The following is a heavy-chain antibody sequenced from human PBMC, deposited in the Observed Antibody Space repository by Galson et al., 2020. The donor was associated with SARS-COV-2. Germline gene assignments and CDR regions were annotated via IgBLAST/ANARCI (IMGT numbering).Heavy chain of an antibody. Sequence: GESLKISCAASGPGFSWNWMHWVRQVPGKGLVWVSRINSDSSSKIYADSVQGRFTISRDNAKSTLYLQMNSLRAEDSAVYYCVTSNGENWLDLWGQGTLVTVSS. CDR1: GPGFSWNW. CDR2: INSDSSSK. CDR3: VTSNGENWLDL. J-gene: IGHJ5*02. D-gene: IGHD4-17*01. V-gene: IGHV3-74*01.